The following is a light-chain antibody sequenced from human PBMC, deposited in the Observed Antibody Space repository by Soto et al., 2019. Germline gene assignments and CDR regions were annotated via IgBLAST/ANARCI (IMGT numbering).Light chain of an antibody. V-gene: IGKV3D-15*01. CDR1: QSVNSN. CDR2: GIS. J-gene: IGKJ5*01. Sequence: ELVMTPSPATLSVSHVERANLYGRASQSVNSNYLAWYQQTHGQAPRLLIYGISKRATDIPDRFSDSGYGTEFTLTISSMKPEECATDDGQQHGQCPITVGQVTRLEIK. CDR3: QQHGQCPIT.